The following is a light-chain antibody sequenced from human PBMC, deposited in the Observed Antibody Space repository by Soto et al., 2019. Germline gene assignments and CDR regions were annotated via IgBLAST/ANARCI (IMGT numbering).Light chain of an antibody. V-gene: IGLV2-14*03. CDR2: DVS. Sequence: QSALTQPASVSGSPGQSITISCTGTSSDIGAYNSVSWYQQHPGKAPKLIIYDVSSRPSGISNRFSGSKSGNTASLTISGLHADDDATYYCSSYTSLTTEVFGGGTKVTVL. CDR1: SSDIGAYNS. J-gene: IGLJ3*02. CDR3: SSYTSLTTEV.